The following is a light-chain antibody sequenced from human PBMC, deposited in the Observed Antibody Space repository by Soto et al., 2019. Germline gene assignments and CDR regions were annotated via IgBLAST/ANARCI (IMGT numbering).Light chain of an antibody. V-gene: IGLV2-14*01. Sequence: QSALTQPASVSGSPGQSITISCTGTSSDVGGYNYVSWYQQHPGKAPKLMIYEVSNRPSGASNRFSGSKSGNMASLTISGLQAEDEADYYCSSYTSSSTFYVFGTGTKVTV. CDR3: SSYTSSSTFYV. J-gene: IGLJ1*01. CDR1: SSDVGGYNY. CDR2: EVS.